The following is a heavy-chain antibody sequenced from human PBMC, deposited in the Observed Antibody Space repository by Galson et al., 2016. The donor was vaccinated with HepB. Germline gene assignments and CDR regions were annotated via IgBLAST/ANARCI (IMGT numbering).Heavy chain of an antibody. CDR2: ISYDGSKK. D-gene: IGHD1-26*01. J-gene: IGHJ2*01. CDR1: GFILSTYP. Sequence: SLRLSCAASGFILSTYPIHWVRQAPDKGLEWVAVISYDGSKKYYVDSLKGRFTISRDNSRSTVYLQMNSLRADDTAVYYCARGSGSYLGWVFDLWAVAPWSLSPQ. CDR3: ARGSGSYLGWVFDL. V-gene: IGHV3-30-3*01.